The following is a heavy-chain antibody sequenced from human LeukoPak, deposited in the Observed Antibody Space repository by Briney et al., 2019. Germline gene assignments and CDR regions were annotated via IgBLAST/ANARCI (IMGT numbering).Heavy chain of an antibody. J-gene: IGHJ4*02. CDR3: ERARGSSSSQDYYVDY. D-gene: IGHD2-2*01. V-gene: IGHV1-18*04. Sequence: ASVRVSCKASGYTFISYGISWVRQAPGQGLEWMGWISTYNGNTKYAQKLQGRVTLTTDTSTRTVYMELRSLRSDDTAVYYCERARGSSSSQDYYVDYWGQGTLVTVSS. CDR2: ISTYNGNT. CDR1: GYTFISYG.